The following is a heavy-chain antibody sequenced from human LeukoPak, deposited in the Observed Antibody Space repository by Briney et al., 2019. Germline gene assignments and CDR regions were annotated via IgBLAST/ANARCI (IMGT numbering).Heavy chain of an antibody. CDR2: ISGSGGST. CDR1: GFTFSSYA. J-gene: IGHJ4*02. Sequence: GGSLRLSCAASGFTFSSYAMSWVRQAPGKGLEWVSAISGSGGSTYYADSVKGRFTISRDNSKNTLYLQMNSLRAEDTAVYYCAKDPYYYGSGSHDYWGQGTLVTVSS. D-gene: IGHD3-10*01. CDR3: AKDPYYYGSGSHDY. V-gene: IGHV3-23*01.